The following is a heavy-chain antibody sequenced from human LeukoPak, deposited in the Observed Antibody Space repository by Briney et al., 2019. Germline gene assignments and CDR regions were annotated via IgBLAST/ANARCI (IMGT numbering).Heavy chain of an antibody. Sequence: QTLPLLYAICGDRDSVNSAAGHWLRQSRSGALELLERTYQRSKWYNDYAVSVKSRITINPDISKNQFSLQLNSVTPEDTAVYYCARSPSPYSSGWYFDYWGQGTLVTVSS. CDR2: TYQRSKWYN. CDR1: GDRDSVNSAA. V-gene: IGHV6-1*01. CDR3: ARSPSPYSSGWYFDY. D-gene: IGHD6-19*01. J-gene: IGHJ4*02.